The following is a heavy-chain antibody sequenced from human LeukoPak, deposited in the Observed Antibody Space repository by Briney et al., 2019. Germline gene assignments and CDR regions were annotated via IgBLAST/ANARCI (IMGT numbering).Heavy chain of an antibody. J-gene: IGHJ4*02. CDR3: ATWGRSDY. Sequence: GGSLRLSCAASGFTFSSYSMNWVRQAPGTGLEWVSYISSSSSTIYYADSVKGRFTISRDNAKNSLYLQMNSLRAEDTAVYYSATWGRSDYWGQGTLVTVSS. V-gene: IGHV3-48*01. CDR2: ISSSSSTI. D-gene: IGHD3-16*01. CDR1: GFTFSSYS.